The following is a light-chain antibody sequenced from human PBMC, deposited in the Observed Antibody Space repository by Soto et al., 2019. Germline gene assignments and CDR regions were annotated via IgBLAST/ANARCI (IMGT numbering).Light chain of an antibody. CDR3: QQYNRSYT. J-gene: IGKJ2*01. CDR1: QSIAIR. V-gene: IGKV1-5*01. Sequence: DIQLTQSPSILSASGGDRVTITCRASQSIAIRLAWYQQKPGKTPKLLIYGASTLESGVPSRFSGSGSGTEFTLTINSLQTDDFATYYCQQYNRSYTFGQGTKLEIK. CDR2: GAS.